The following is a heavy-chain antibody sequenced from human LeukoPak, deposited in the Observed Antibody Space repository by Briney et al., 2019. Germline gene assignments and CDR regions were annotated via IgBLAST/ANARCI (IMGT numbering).Heavy chain of an antibody. D-gene: IGHD3-16*01. Sequence: GGSQRLSCAASGFTFSSYAMSWVRQAPGKGLEWVSAISGSGGSTYYADSVKGRFTIPRDNSRDTLYLQMNSLRAEDTAVYYCAKGYYDYVWGSYYFDYWGQGTLVTVSS. J-gene: IGHJ4*02. CDR1: GFTFSSYA. CDR3: AKGYYDYVWGSYYFDY. V-gene: IGHV3-23*01. CDR2: ISGSGGST.